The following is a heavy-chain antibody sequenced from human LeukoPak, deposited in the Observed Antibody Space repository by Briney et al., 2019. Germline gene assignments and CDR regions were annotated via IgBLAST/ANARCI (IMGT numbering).Heavy chain of an antibody. J-gene: IGHJ3*01. D-gene: IGHD3-22*01. Sequence: LDTLSLPCTVSGGPLSGHYWSWIRQPPGKRLEWIGYVCYTGRTKYNPSLQSRVTISIDTSKIQFSLKLTSVTSADTAVYSCARLLDNDISGDPDTFNVWGQGTTVIVSS. V-gene: IGHV4-59*07. CDR3: ARLLDNDISGDPDTFNV. CDR1: GGPLSGHY. CDR2: VCYTGRT.